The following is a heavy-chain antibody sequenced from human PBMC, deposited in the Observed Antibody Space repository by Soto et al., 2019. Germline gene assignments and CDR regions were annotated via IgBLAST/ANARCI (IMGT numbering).Heavy chain of an antibody. CDR1: GFTFSTHT. V-gene: IGHV3-23*01. J-gene: IGHJ4*02. CDR3: AKGLDRASLDY. Sequence: EVLLLESGGTLVQPGGSLRLSCAASGFTFSTHTMNWVRQAPGKGLEWVSRLTGGGDDTSYADSIKGRFTISRDNSKNTLYLQMNSLRAEDTAIYYCAKGLDRASLDYWGQGALVTVSS. D-gene: IGHD1-1*01. CDR2: LTGGGDDT.